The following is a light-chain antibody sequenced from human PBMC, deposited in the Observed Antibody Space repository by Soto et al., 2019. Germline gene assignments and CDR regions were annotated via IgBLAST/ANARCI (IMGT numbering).Light chain of an antibody. CDR2: YDD. CDR3: AAWDDSLDGVV. CDR1: GSNIGGNA. Sequence: QSVLTQPPSASGTPGQRVTLTCSGGGSNIGGNAVNWYQQLPGTAPKLLIYYDDLLASGVSDRFSGSKSGTSASLAISGLQSEDEGDYYCAAWDDSLDGVVFGGGTQLTVL. V-gene: IGLV1-44*01. J-gene: IGLJ2*01.